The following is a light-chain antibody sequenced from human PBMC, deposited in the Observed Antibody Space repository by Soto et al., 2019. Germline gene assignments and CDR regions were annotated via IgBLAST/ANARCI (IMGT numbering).Light chain of an antibody. CDR2: GAS. Sequence: EIVLTQSPGTLSLSPGERATLSCRASQSVKSNNLAWYQQIPGQSPRLLIYGASSRATGIPDRFSGSGSGTDFNLTITRVETEDCALYYCQQYGSPALSFGGGTKVEI. V-gene: IGKV3-20*01. CDR1: QSVKSNN. CDR3: QQYGSPALS. J-gene: IGKJ4*01.